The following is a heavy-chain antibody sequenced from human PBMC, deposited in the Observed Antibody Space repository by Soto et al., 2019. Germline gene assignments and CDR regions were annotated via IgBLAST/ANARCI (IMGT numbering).Heavy chain of an antibody. J-gene: IGHJ4*02. D-gene: IGHD6-6*01. Sequence: QVQLQQWGAGLLKPSETLSLTCAVYGGSFSGYYWSWIRQPPGKGLEWIGEINHSGSTNYNPSLKSRVTISVDTSKNQSALKLSSVTAADTAVYYCARALYSSSGFDYWGQGTLVTVSS. CDR1: GGSFSGYY. CDR3: ARALYSSSGFDY. V-gene: IGHV4-34*01. CDR2: INHSGST.